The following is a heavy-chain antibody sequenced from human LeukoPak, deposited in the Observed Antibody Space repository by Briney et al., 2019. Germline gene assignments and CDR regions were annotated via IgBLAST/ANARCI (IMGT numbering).Heavy chain of an antibody. CDR2: ISSSGSTI. CDR1: GFTLSDYY. D-gene: IGHD3-22*01. J-gene: IGHJ5*02. V-gene: IGHV3-11*01. CDR3: ARRGDSSGYYYEYNWFDP. Sequence: GGSLRLSCAASGFTLSDYYMSWIRQAPGKGLEWVSYISSSGSTIYYADSVKGRFTISRDNAKNSLYLQMNSLRAEDTAVYYCARRGDSSGYYYEYNWFDPWGQGTLVTVSS.